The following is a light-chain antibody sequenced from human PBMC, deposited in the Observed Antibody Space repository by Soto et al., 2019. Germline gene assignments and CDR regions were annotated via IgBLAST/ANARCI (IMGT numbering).Light chain of an antibody. V-gene: IGLV1-40*01. J-gene: IGLJ2*01. CDR1: SSNIGAHYD. CDR2: GNS. CDR3: QSYDSSLSSSFVV. Sequence: QSVLTQPPSVSGAPGQRVTISCTGGSSNIGAHYDVHWYQQLPGTAPKLLIYGNSNRPSGVPDRFSGSKSGTSASLAITGLQAEDEADYYCQSYDSSLSSSFVVFGGGTKLTVL.